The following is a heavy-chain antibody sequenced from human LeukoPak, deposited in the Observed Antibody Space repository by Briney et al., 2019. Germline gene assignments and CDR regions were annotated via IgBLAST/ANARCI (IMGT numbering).Heavy chain of an antibody. CDR3: ARGYSNYGYAFDI. V-gene: IGHV3-21*01. CDR2: ISSSSIYI. Sequence: GGSLRLSCAASGFTLSAHGMNWVRQAPGKGLEWVSSISSSSIYIYYGDSVKGRFTISRDNARNSLYLQMNSLRAEDTAAYYCARGYSNYGYAFDIWGQGTMVTVSS. CDR1: GFTLSAHG. J-gene: IGHJ3*02. D-gene: IGHD4-11*01.